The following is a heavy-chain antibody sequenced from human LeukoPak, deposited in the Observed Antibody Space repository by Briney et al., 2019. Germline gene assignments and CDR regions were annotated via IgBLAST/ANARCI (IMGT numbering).Heavy chain of an antibody. V-gene: IGHV1-18*01. CDR1: GYTFDSYG. CDR3: AIVIWSGYNAYMDV. CDR2: ISGLNGAT. J-gene: IGHJ6*03. Sequence: ASVKVSCKASGYTFDSYGISWVRQAPGQGLEWMGGISGLNGATNYAQKMQGRVTMTTDASTTTADMELRNLTSDDTAVYYCAIVIWSGYNAYMDVWGEGTPVSVSS. D-gene: IGHD3-3*01.